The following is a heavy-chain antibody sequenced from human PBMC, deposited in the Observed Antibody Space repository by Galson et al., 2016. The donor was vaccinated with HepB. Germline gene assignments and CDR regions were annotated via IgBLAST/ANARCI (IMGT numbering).Heavy chain of an antibody. Sequence: SLRLSCAGAGINFGTYNMNWVRQAPGKGLEWLSYISSSSSTIQYADSVKGRFTVSRDNAKNSLYLQMHSLRDEDTAAYYCAREGCSATSCYGRFLYYFYYMDVWGKGTTVTVSS. CDR1: GINFGTYN. CDR2: ISSSSSTI. CDR3: AREGCSATSCYGRFLYYFYYMDV. V-gene: IGHV3-48*02. J-gene: IGHJ6*03. D-gene: IGHD2-2*01.